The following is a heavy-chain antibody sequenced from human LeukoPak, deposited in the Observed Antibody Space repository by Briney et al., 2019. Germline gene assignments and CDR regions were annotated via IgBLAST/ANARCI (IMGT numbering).Heavy chain of an antibody. V-gene: IGHV3-48*01. CDR1: GFTFSTYG. CDR3: ATYSGYDRIFDY. CDR2: ISGSSSAI. D-gene: IGHD5-12*01. J-gene: IGHJ4*02. Sequence: GRSLRLSCAASGFTFSTYGMSWVRQAPGKGLEWLSYISGSSSAINYADSVKGRFTISRDNAKNSLFLQMNSLRAEDTAVYYCATYSGYDRIFDYWGQGTLVTVSS.